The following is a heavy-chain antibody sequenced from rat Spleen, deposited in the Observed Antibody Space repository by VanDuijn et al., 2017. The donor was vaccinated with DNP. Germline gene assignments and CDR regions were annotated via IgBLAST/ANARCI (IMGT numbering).Heavy chain of an antibody. CDR2: ISYSGST. V-gene: IGHV3-1*01. Sequence: EVQLQESGPGLVKPSQSLSLTCSVTGYSITSNYWGWIRKFPGNNMEWIGHISYSGSTGYNPSLKSRISITRDTSKNQFFLQVNSVTTEDTATYYCARNYGYNSLYAMDAWGQGTSVTVSS. CDR3: ARNYGYNSLYAMDA. CDR1: GYSITSNY. J-gene: IGHJ4*01. D-gene: IGHD1-9*01.